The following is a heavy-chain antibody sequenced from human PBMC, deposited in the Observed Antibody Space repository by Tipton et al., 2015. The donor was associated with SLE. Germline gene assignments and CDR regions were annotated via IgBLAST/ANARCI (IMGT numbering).Heavy chain of an antibody. D-gene: IGHD6-13*01. J-gene: IGHJ4*02. CDR3: ARGEAAAAETCYLAY. CDR2: IYYSGNT. CDR1: GASISSYY. V-gene: IGHV4-59*01. Sequence: LRLSCTVSGASISSYYWSWIRQPPGKGLEWIGYIYYSGNTNYNPSLKNRVTISVDTSKTQFSLKLSSVTAADTAVYYCARGEAAAAETCYLAYWGQGTLVSVSS.